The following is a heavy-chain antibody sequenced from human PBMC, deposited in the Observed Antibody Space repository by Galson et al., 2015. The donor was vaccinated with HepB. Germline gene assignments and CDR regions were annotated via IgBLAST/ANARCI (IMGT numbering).Heavy chain of an antibody. CDR1: GYTFTGYY. Sequence: SVKVSCKASGYTFTGYYMHWVRQAPGQGLEWMGWINPNSGGTNYAQKFQGRVTMTRDTSISTAYMELSRLRSDDTAVYYCARGGDGCSSTSCHLQFDYWGQGTLVTVSS. J-gene: IGHJ4*02. CDR2: INPNSGGT. D-gene: IGHD2-2*01. CDR3: ARGGDGCSSTSCHLQFDY. V-gene: IGHV1-2*02.